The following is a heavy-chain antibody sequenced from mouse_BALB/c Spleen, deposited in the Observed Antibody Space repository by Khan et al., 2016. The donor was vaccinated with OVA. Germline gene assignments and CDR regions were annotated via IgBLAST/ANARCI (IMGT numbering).Heavy chain of an antibody. J-gene: IGHJ1*01. V-gene: IGHV3-5*02. CDR3: ARDEYYGYWYFDV. D-gene: IGHD1-1*01. CDR1: GISITTRNYR. CDR2: IYYSGTI. Sequence: EVKLLESGPGLVKPSQTVSLTCTVTGISITTRNYRWSWIRQFPGNKLEWIGYIYYSGTITYNPSLTSRATLTRDTSKNQFFLEMNSLTAEDTATYYCARDEYYGYWYFDVRGAGTTVTVSS.